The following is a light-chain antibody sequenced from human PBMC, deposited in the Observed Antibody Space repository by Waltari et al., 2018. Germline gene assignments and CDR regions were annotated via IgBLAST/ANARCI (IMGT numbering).Light chain of an antibody. CDR1: QSLVFSDGNIY. CDR3: MQATHWPYT. CDR2: KVS. Sequence: DAVMTQSPLSLPVTLGPPASISCRSSQSLVFSDGNIYSNWFQQRPGQSPRRLIYKVSNRDSGVPDRFSGSGSGTDFTLKISRVEAEDVGGVYYCMQATHWPYTFGQGTKLEIK. J-gene: IGKJ2*01. V-gene: IGKV2-30*01.